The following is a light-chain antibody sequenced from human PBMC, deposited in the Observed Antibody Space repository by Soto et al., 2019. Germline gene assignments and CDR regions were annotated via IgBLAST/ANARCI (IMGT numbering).Light chain of an antibody. CDR1: QSISSW. V-gene: IGKV1-5*01. CDR3: QQYNSYPYT. CDR2: DAS. J-gene: IGKJ2*01. Sequence: DIQMTQSPSTLSASVGDRVTITCRASQSISSWLAWYQRKPGKAPKLLIYDASSLESGVPSRFSGSGSGTEFTLTISSLQTDDFATYYCQQYNSYPYTFGQGTKLEIK.